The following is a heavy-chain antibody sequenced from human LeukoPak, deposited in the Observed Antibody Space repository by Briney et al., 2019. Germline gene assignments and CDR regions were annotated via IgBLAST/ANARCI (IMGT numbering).Heavy chain of an antibody. J-gene: IGHJ4*02. CDR2: ISGSGGRT. D-gene: IGHD2-15*01. CDR1: GFTFSSYV. Sequence: GWSLRLSCAASGFTFSSYVMSWVRQAPGQELEWVSAISGSGGRTYYADSVQGRFTISRDNYKNTLHLQMNSLRAEDTAVYYCAKKVKCSGGRCYTLLDYWGEGTLVTVSS. V-gene: IGHV3-23*01. CDR3: AKKVKCSGGRCYTLLDY.